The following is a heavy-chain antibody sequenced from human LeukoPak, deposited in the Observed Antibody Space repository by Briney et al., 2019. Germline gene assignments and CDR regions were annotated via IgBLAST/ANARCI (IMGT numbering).Heavy chain of an antibody. J-gene: IGHJ6*04. V-gene: IGHV3-66*01. CDR1: GFSVSNNY. D-gene: IGHD3-3*01. Sequence: GGSLRLSCTASGFSVSNNYMYWVRQAPGKGLEGVSIIYTGGSTYYADSVKGRFTISRDNAKNSLYLQMNSLRAEDTAVYYCARDRTIFGMDVWGKGTTVTVSS. CDR3: ARDRTIFGMDV. CDR2: IYTGGST.